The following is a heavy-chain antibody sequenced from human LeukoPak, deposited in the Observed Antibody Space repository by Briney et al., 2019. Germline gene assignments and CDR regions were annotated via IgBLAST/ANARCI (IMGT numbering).Heavy chain of an antibody. J-gene: IGHJ4*02. CDR2: VYYSKTT. D-gene: IGHD5-18*01. Sequence: AETLSPACTVSGGSITSSCAYWGWIRQPGGKGLEWFGSVYYSKTTHYNPSLKSRVSISADTSTNKSSLTLSTVSATDTAVYYCVSPRGFGYGYFDYGGQGHLVPVTA. CDR3: VSPRGFGYGYFDY. CDR1: GGSITSSCAY. V-gene: IGHV4-39*01.